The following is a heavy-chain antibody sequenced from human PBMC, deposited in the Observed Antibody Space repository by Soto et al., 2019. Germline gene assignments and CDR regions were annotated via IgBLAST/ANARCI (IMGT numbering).Heavy chain of an antibody. V-gene: IGHV4-39*01. Sequence: SETLFLTCTVSGGSISSSSYYWGWIRQPPGKGLEWIGSIYYSGSTYYNPSLKSRVTISVDTSKNQFSLKLSSVTAADTAVYYCARMLYFDWLFANWFDPWGQGTLVTVSS. D-gene: IGHD3-9*01. CDR1: GGSISSSSYY. CDR3: ARMLYFDWLFANWFDP. J-gene: IGHJ5*02. CDR2: IYYSGST.